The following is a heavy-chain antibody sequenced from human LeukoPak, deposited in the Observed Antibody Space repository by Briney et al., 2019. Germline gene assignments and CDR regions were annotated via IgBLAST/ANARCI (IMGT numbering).Heavy chain of an antibody. CDR1: VYRFSGYA. D-gene: IGHD3-22*01. V-gene: IGHV3-30*04. J-gene: IGHJ4*02. CDR3: ARQEARNYYYEGLDY. Sequence: GGSLRLSRVASVYRFSGYALYWGRDAPGKGLESGVHISLDGGRKDYADSVKGRFTIDRDNSKNTVYLQMNSQRPDDTARYFCARQEARNYYYEGLDYWGQGNLVTVSS. CDR2: ISLDGGRK.